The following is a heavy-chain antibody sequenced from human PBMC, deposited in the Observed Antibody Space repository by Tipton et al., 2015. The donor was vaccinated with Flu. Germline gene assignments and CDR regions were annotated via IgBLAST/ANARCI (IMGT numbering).Heavy chain of an antibody. CDR3: ARGPEQWLVNPHYFDY. CDR2: IYHSGST. CDR1: GGSIGSSTYY. D-gene: IGHD6-19*01. V-gene: IGHV4-39*07. J-gene: IGHJ4*02. Sequence: TLSLTCTVFGGSIGSSTYYWGWIRQPPGKGLEWIGSIYHSGSTYYNPSLKSRVTISVDTSKNQFSLKLSSVTAADTAVYYCARGPEQWLVNPHYFDYWGQGTLVTVSS.